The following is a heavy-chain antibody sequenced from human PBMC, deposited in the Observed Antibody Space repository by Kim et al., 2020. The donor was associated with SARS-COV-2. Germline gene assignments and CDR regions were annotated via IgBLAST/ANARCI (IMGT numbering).Heavy chain of an antibody. Sequence: GGSLRLSCAASGFTFDDYAMHWVRQAPGKGLEWVSLISGDGGSTYYADSVKGRFTISRDNSKNSLYLQMNSLRTEDTALYYCAKAAIAVAGTVSGRYYYGMDVWGQGTTVTVSS. V-gene: IGHV3-43*02. D-gene: IGHD6-19*01. CDR1: GFTFDDYA. CDR3: AKAAIAVAGTVSGRYYYGMDV. J-gene: IGHJ6*02. CDR2: ISGDGGST.